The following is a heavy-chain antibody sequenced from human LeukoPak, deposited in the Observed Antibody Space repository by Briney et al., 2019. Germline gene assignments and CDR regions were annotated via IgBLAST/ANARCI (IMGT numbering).Heavy chain of an antibody. D-gene: IGHD1-1*01. J-gene: IGHJ4*02. CDR1: GGSISSYY. Sequence: SEALSLTCTVSGGSISSYYWSWIRQPPGKGLEWIGYIYYSGSTNYNPSLKSRVTISVDTSKNQFSLKLSSVTAADTAVYYCARGTTANDYWGQGTLVTVSS. CDR2: IYYSGST. V-gene: IGHV4-59*01. CDR3: ARGTTANDY.